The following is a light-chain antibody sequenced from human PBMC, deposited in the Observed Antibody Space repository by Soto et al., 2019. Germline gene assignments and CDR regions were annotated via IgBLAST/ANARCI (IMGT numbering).Light chain of an antibody. Sequence: QSVLTQPPSVSGSPGQSVTISCTGSSSDVGSYDAVYWYQQPPGTAPKLMIYEVSNRPSGVPDRFSGSKSGNTASLTISGLQTEDEAEYYCSSYTSSNTFTVFGGGTKLTVL. CDR2: EVS. CDR1: SSDVGSYDA. CDR3: SSYTSSNTFTV. J-gene: IGLJ3*02. V-gene: IGLV2-18*02.